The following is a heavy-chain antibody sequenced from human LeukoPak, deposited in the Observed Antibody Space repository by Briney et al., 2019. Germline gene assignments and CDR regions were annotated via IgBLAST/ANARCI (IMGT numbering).Heavy chain of an antibody. Sequence: GGSLRLSCAASGFTFSSFTMNWVRQAPGKGLEWVSSISSSSGYISYADSLKGRFTISRDNAENSVYLQMNSLRAEDTAVYYCARFGSGSRQFDYWGQGTLVTVSS. CDR3: ARFGSGSRQFDY. D-gene: IGHD3-10*01. J-gene: IGHJ4*02. V-gene: IGHV3-21*01. CDR2: ISSSSGYI. CDR1: GFTFSSFT.